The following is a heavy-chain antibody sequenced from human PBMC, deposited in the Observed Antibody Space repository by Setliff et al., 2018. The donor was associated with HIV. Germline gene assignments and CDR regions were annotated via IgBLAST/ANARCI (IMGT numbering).Heavy chain of an antibody. J-gene: IGHJ6*03. CDR2: INHSGST. CDR1: GGSFSGYY. Sequence: PSETLSLTCAVYGGSFSGYYWSWIRQPPGKGLEWIGEINHSGSTNYNPSLKSRVTITVDTSKNQFSLKLSSVTAADTAVYYCARNPAIPFYDSSGYYYRYYYYMDVWGKGTTVTVSS. CDR3: ARNPAIPFYDSSGYYYRYYYYMDV. V-gene: IGHV4-34*01. D-gene: IGHD3-22*01.